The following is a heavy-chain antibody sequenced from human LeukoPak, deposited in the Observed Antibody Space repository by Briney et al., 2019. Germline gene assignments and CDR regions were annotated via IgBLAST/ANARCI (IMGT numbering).Heavy chain of an antibody. CDR1: GGSFSGYY. CDR2: INHSGST. J-gene: IGHJ5*02. CDR3: ARAREYCSSTSCFPRPAKNWFDP. Sequence: SETLSLTCAVYGGSFSGYYWSWIRQPPGKGLEWIGEINHSGSTNYNPSLKSRVTISVDTSKNQFSLKLSSVPAADTAVYYCARAREYCSSTSCFPRPAKNWFDPWGQGTLVTVSS. V-gene: IGHV4-34*01. D-gene: IGHD2-2*01.